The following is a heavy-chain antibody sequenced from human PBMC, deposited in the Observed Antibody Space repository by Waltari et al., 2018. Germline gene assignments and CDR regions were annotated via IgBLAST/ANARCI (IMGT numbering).Heavy chain of an antibody. V-gene: IGHV4-61*09. J-gene: IGHJ5*02. D-gene: IGHD2-15*01. CDR3: ARGYCSGGSCYPGWFDP. CDR2: IYTSGST. CDR1: GGSISSGSYY. Sequence: QVQLQESGPGLVKPSQTLSLTCTVSGGSISSGSYYWSWIRQPAGKGLEWIGYIYTSGSTTHNPSRKSRVTISVDTSKNQFSLKLSSVTAADTAVYYCARGYCSGGSCYPGWFDPWGQGTLVTVSS.